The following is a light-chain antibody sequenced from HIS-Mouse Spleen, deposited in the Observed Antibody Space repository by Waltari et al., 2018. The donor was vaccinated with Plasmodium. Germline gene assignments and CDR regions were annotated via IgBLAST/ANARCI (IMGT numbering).Light chain of an antibody. CDR2: GAS. Sequence: EIVMTQSPATLSVSPGERATPSCRARPSVSSTLAWYQQKPGQAPRLLIYGASTRATGIPARFSGSGSGTEFTLTISSLQSEDFAVYYCQQYNNWSFTFGPGTKVDIK. CDR1: PSVSST. J-gene: IGKJ3*01. CDR3: QQYNNWSFT. V-gene: IGKV3-15*01.